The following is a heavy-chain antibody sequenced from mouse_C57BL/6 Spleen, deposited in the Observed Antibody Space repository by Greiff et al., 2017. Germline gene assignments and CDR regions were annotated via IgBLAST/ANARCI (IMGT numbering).Heavy chain of an antibody. D-gene: IGHD4-1*01. V-gene: IGHV5-17*01. J-gene: IGHJ4*01. CDR3: ARGTNWDPYAMDY. CDR1: GFTFSDYG. CDR2: ISSGSSTI. Sequence: EVQRVEPGGGFVKPGGSLKLSCAASGFTFSDYGMHWVRQAPEQGLEWVAYISSGSSTIYYADTVKGRFTISRDNAKNTLFLQMTSLRSEDTAMYDGARGTNWDPYAMDYWGQGTSVTVSS.